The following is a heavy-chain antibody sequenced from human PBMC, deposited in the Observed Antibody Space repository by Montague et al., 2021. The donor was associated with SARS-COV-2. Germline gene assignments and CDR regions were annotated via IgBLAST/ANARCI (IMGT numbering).Heavy chain of an antibody. CDR2: IFYSGTT. CDR3: ASDFKNSYAMDA. CDR1: GGSISTTSYY. Sequence: SETLSLTCTVSGGSISTTSYYWGWIRQPPGKGLEWIASIFYSGTTYYNPSLRSRVTISVQTSKNQFSLTVASVTAADTAIYYCASDFKNSYAMDAWGQGTTVIVSS. V-gene: IGHV4-39*07. J-gene: IGHJ6*02.